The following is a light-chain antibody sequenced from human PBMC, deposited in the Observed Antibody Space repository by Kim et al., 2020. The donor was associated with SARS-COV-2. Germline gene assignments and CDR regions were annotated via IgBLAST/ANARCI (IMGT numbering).Light chain of an antibody. Sequence: DIVMTQSPDSLAVSLGESSTLNCKSSQTVLYNSNNKNYLAWYQQKPGQAPKLLIYWASIRESVVSDRFSGSGSETDFTLPISSLQAEDVAVYYCQQYYSTPPSFGQGTKLEI. CDR1: QTVLYNSNNKNY. CDR2: WAS. V-gene: IGKV4-1*01. J-gene: IGKJ2*03. CDR3: QQYYSTPPS.